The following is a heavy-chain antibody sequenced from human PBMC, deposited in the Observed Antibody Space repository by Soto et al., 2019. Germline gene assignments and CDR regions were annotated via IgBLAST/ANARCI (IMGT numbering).Heavy chain of an antibody. CDR1: GFIIPSCA. V-gene: IGHV3-30*01. D-gene: IGHD3-3*01. CDR2: IGSDGTHR. CDR3: ARDSRVDVPDYFDN. Sequence: GGSLRLSCAASGFIIPSCAKHWIRQAPGKGLEWVAVIGSDGTHRYYGDSVQGRFTISRDTSQNMVFLQMDRLTAEDTALYYCARDSRVDVPDYFDNWGQGTLVTVYS. J-gene: IGHJ4*02.